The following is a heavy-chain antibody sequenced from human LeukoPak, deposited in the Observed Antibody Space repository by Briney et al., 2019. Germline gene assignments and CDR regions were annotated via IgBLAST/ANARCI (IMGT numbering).Heavy chain of an antibody. Sequence: GGTLRLSCAASGFTFSSYGMSWVRQAPGKGLEWVSAISGSGGSTYYADSVKGRFTISRDNSKNTLYLQMNSLRAEDTAVYYCARGRPPYYYEWEGFDPWGQGTLVTVSS. CDR3: ARGRPPYYYEWEGFDP. CDR2: ISGSGGST. J-gene: IGHJ5*02. CDR1: GFTFSSYG. V-gene: IGHV3-23*01. D-gene: IGHD3-22*01.